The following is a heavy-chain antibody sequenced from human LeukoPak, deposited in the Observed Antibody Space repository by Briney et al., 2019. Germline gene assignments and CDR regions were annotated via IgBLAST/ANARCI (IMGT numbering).Heavy chain of an antibody. D-gene: IGHD3-16*01. CDR3: AKDEATSGGGLAS. CDR2: MYTGGTT. Sequence: SGGSLRLSCAASGFTVSGTHMSWVRQAPGKGLEWVSAMYTGGTTYYADSVAGRFTVSRDNSKNTLYLHMSSLRVEDTAVYYCAKDEATSGGGLASWGQGTLVSVSS. CDR1: GFTVSGTH. J-gene: IGHJ4*02. V-gene: IGHV3-53*01.